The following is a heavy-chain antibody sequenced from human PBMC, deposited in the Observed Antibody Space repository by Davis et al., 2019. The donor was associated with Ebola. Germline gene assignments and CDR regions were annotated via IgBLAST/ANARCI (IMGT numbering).Heavy chain of an antibody. V-gene: IGHV3-74*01. CDR1: GFTFSSYW. J-gene: IGHJ3*02. CDR2: INSDGSST. Sequence: GESLKIPCAASGFTFSSYWMHWVRQAPGKGLVWVSRINSDGSSTSYADSVKGRFTISRDNAKNTLYLQMNSLRAEDTAVYYCARDQVYYYDSSGYYAVHGAFDIWGQGTMVTVSS. D-gene: IGHD3-22*01. CDR3: ARDQVYYYDSSGYYAVHGAFDI.